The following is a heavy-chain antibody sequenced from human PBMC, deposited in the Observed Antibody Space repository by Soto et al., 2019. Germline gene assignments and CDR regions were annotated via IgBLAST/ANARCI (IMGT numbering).Heavy chain of an antibody. CDR3: AKVGGIAVAGKEWDY. V-gene: IGHV3-23*01. CDR2: ISGSGGST. D-gene: IGHD6-19*01. CDR1: GFTFSSYA. J-gene: IGHJ4*02. Sequence: GGSLRLSCAASGFTFSSYAMSWVRQAPGKGLEWVSAISGSGGSTYYADSVKGRFTISRDNSKNTLYLQMNSLRAEDTAVYYCAKVGGIAVAGKEWDYWGQGTLVTVSS.